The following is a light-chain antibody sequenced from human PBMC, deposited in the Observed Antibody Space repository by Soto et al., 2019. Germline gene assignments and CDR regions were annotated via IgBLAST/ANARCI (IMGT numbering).Light chain of an antibody. CDR3: QQYNNWRT. V-gene: IGKV3-15*01. J-gene: IGKJ2*01. CDR2: AAS. Sequence: EIVMTQSPATLSVSPGERATLSCRASQSVRSDLAWYQQKPGQTPRLLIYAASTRAPGIPARFSGSGSGTEFPLTISSLQSEDFAVYYCQQYNNWRTFGQGTKLEMK. CDR1: QSVRSD.